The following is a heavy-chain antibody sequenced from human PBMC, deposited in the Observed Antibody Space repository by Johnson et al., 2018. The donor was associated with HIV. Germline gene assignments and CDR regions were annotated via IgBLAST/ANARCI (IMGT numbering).Heavy chain of an antibody. D-gene: IGHD6-6*01. Sequence: EVQLVESGGGLVQPGGSLRLSCAASGFTFSSYWMSWVRQAPGKGLEWVANIKQDGSEKYYVDSVKGRFTISRDNAKNSLYLQMNSLRAEHTAVYYCALEYSSSRGAFDIWGQGTMVTVSS. CDR3: ALEYSSSRGAFDI. J-gene: IGHJ3*02. CDR2: IKQDGSEK. CDR1: GFTFSSYW. V-gene: IGHV3-7*05.